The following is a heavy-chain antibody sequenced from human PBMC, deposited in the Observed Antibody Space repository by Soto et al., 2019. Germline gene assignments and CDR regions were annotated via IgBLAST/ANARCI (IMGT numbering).Heavy chain of an antibody. D-gene: IGHD3-22*01. J-gene: IGHJ4*02. CDR2: ISGSGGST. V-gene: IGHV3-23*01. CDR3: AKDPARRVNYYDSSGYPDY. Sequence: PVGSLRLSCAASGFTFSSYAMSLVRQAPGKGLEWVSAISGSGGSTYYADSVKGRFTISRDNSKNTLYLQMNSLRAEDTAVYYCAKDPARRVNYYDSSGYPDYWGQGTLVTVSS. CDR1: GFTFSSYA.